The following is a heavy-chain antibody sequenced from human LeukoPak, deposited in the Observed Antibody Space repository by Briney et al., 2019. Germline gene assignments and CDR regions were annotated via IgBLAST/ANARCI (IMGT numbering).Heavy chain of an antibody. J-gene: IGHJ4*02. Sequence: GGSLRLSCAASGFTFSSYAMHWVRQAPGKGLEWVAVISYDGSNKYYADSVKGRFTVSRDNAKNSLYLQMNSLRAEDTAVYYCARLGARQMLEYWGQGTLVTVSS. CDR2: ISYDGSNK. CDR3: ARLGARQMLEY. CDR1: GFTFSSYA. D-gene: IGHD4-17*01. V-gene: IGHV3-30*04.